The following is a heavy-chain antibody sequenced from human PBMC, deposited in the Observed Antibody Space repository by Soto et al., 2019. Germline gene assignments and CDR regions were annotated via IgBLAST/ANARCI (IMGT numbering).Heavy chain of an antibody. CDR3: ARKYSSSWYDY. D-gene: IGHD6-13*01. J-gene: IGHJ4*02. V-gene: IGHV4-30-4*01. Sequence: SEALSLTCTVSGGSISSGDYYWSWIRQPPGKGLEWIGYIYYSGSTYYNPSLKSRVTISLDTSKNQFSLKLNSLTAADTAVYYCARKYSSSWYDYWGQGALVTVSS. CDR1: GGSISSGDYY. CDR2: IYYSGST.